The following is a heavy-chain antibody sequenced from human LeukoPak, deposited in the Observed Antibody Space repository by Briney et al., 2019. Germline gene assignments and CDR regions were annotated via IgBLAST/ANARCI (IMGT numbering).Heavy chain of an antibody. V-gene: IGHV4-4*02. CDR3: ARDLIVGATRHYFDY. CDR1: GGSISSSNW. Sequence: PSETLSLTCAVSGGSISSSNWWSWVRQPPGKGLEWIGEIYHSGSTNYNPSLKSRVTISVDKSKNQFSLKLSSVTAADTAVYYCARDLIVGATRHYFDYWGQGTLVTVSS. CDR2: IYHSGST. J-gene: IGHJ4*02. D-gene: IGHD1-26*01.